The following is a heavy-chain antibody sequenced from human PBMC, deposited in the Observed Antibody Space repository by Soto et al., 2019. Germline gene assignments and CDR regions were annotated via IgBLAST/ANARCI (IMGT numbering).Heavy chain of an antibody. J-gene: IGHJ3*01. CDR3: VRDETTDAFDV. D-gene: IGHD1-1*01. CDR1: GYTFTDYY. V-gene: IGHV1-2*02. CDR2: INPNSGGA. Sequence: QVQLVQSGAEVKKPGASVKVSCKASGYTFTDYYIHWVRQAPGQGLEWMGWINPNSGGANYAQHFQGRVTMTRDTSISTAYMEFSRLRSDDTAVYFCVRDETTDAFDVWDQGTMVIVSS.